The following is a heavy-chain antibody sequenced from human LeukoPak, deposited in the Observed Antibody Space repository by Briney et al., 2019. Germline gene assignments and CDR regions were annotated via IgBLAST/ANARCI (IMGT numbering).Heavy chain of an antibody. CDR2: IYSNGNT. V-gene: IGHV3-66*01. J-gene: IGHJ5*02. CDR1: GFTVSSNY. CDR3: ARDSPYGA. Sequence: PGGSLRLSCEASGFTVSSNYMSWVRQAPGKGLEWVSVIYSNGNTYYADSVKGRFTISRDIPKNTLYLQMNSLRAEDTAVYYCARDSPYGAWGQGTLVTVSS. D-gene: IGHD4-17*01.